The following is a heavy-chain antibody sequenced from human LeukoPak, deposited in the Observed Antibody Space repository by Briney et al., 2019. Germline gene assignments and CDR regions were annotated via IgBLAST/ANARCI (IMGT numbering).Heavy chain of an antibody. J-gene: IGHJ6*03. CDR1: GFTFDDYA. Sequence: PGGSLRLSCAASGFTFDDYAMHWVRQAPGNGLEWVSGISSTGGTTYYADSVKGRFTISRDNSKNTLYLQMNSLRAEDTAIYYCAKNGDRGAYCTGGTCYPYFYYYMDVWGKGTTVTI. CDR2: ISSTGGTT. V-gene: IGHV3-23*01. D-gene: IGHD2-15*01. CDR3: AKNGDRGAYCTGGTCYPYFYYYMDV.